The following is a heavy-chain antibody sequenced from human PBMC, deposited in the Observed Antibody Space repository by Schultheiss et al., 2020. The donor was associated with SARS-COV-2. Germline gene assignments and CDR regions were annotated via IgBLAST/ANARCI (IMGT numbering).Heavy chain of an antibody. J-gene: IGHJ6*03. CDR1: GFTFSRSA. CDR2: ISDSSNSI. CDR3: ARMPLYYYYYYMDV. D-gene: IGHD2-2*01. V-gene: IGHV3-48*01. Sequence: GGSLRLSCAASGFTFSRSAMHWVRQAPGKGLEWVSYISDSSNSIYYADSVKGRFTISRDNAKNSLYLQMNSLRAEDTAVYYCARMPLYYYYYYMDVWGKGTTVTVSS.